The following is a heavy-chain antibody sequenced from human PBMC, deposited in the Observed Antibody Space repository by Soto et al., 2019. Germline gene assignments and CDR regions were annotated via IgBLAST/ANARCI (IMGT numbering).Heavy chain of an antibody. V-gene: IGHV3-33*01. Sequence: SGGSLRLSCAAAGFTFSSYCIHRVRQAPGKGLEWGAGIWDEGNKKYYADSVKGRFTISRDNSKNTLYLQMNSLRAEDTAVYYCARAMVVRGVIIDYWGQGTLVTV. CDR3: ARAMVVRGVIIDY. J-gene: IGHJ4*02. D-gene: IGHD3-10*01. CDR1: GFTFSSYC. CDR2: IWDEGNKK.